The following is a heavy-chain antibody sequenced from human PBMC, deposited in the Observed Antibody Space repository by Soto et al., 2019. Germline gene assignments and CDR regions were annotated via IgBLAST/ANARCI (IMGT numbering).Heavy chain of an antibody. CDR2: ILHSGIT. CDR3: ARDRYFYDSAGYYRTLDS. D-gene: IGHD3-22*01. Sequence: SETLSLTCTISGGSFNNDYWTWIRQSPGEGLEWIGYILHSGITDYNPSVKSRVTISIDKSKNLFSLKLTSVTAADTAVYYCARDRYFYDSAGYYRTLDSWGQGILVTVSS. V-gene: IGHV4-59*01. J-gene: IGHJ5*01. CDR1: GGSFNNDY.